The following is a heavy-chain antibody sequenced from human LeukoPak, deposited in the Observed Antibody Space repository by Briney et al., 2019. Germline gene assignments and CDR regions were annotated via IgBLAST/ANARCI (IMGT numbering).Heavy chain of an antibody. D-gene: IGHD6-19*01. CDR2: INTDGTVT. Sequence: GGSLKLSFEAPEFTLRSTWLLWFRQPPGKGLESVSRINTDGTVTTYADSVKGRFTVSRDNADNTMFLQMNSVRDEDTAVYYCATKQWLAPPPDSWGQGTPVTVSS. J-gene: IGHJ4*02. V-gene: IGHV3-74*01. CDR3: ATKQWLAPPPDS. CDR1: EFTLRSTW.